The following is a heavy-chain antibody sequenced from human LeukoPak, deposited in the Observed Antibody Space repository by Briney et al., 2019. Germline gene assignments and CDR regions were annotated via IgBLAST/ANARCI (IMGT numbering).Heavy chain of an antibody. V-gene: IGHV4-59*01. CDR2: IYYSGST. CDR3: ARSNWAYYFDY. Sequence: PSETLSLTCTVSGGPISSYYWSWIRQPPGKGLEWIGYIYYSGSTNYNPSLKSRVTISVDTSKNQFSLKLSSVTAADTAVYYCARSNWAYYFDYWGQGTLVTVSS. CDR1: GGPISSYY. D-gene: IGHD7-27*01. J-gene: IGHJ4*02.